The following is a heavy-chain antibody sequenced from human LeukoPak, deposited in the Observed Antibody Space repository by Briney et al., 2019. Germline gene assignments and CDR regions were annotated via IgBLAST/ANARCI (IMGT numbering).Heavy chain of an antibody. CDR1: GGTFSSYA. Sequence: ASVKVSCKASGGTFSSYAISWVRQAPGQGLEWMGRIIPILGIANYAQKFQGRVTVTADKSTSTAYMELSSLRSEDTAVYYCARHPAAATLFDYWGQGTLVTVSS. CDR2: IIPILGIA. CDR3: ARHPAAATLFDY. V-gene: IGHV1-69*04. J-gene: IGHJ4*02. D-gene: IGHD2-15*01.